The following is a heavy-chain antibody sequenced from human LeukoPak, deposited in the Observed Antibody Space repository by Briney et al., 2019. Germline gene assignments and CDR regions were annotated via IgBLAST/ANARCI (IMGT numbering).Heavy chain of an antibody. J-gene: IGHJ4*02. V-gene: IGHV3-74*01. Sequence: GGSLRLSCAASGFTFSDYWIHWVRQAPGKGLVWVSRINTDGSITNYADSVKGRFSISRDNAKNTLYLQMSSLRAEDTAVYYCARGASSSWYSNKYYFDYWGQGTLVTVSS. D-gene: IGHD6-13*01. CDR2: INTDGSIT. CDR1: GFTFSDYW. CDR3: ARGASSSWYSNKYYFDY.